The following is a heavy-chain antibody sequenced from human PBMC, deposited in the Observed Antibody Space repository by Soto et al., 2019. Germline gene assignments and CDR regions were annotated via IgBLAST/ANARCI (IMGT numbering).Heavy chain of an antibody. D-gene: IGHD2-15*01. Sequence: QVQLQESGPGLLKPSQTLSLTCSVSGGSISSGNYYWSWIRQPPGKGLEWIGHIFYSGSSYYNPSLQSRVNISLEMSKNQVSLRLSSVTAADTAVYYCARAEGGYCSGGSCYSGYYYYGMDVWGQGTTVTVSS. CDR2: IFYSGSS. CDR3: ARAEGGYCSGGSCYSGYYYYGMDV. J-gene: IGHJ6*02. CDR1: GGSISSGNYY. V-gene: IGHV4-30-4*01.